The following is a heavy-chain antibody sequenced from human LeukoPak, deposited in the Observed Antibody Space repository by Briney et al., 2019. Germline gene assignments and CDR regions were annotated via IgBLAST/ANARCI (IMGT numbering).Heavy chain of an antibody. Sequence: ASVKVSCKASGYTFTGYYMHWVRQAPGQGLEWMGWINPNSGGTNYARKFQGRVTMTRDTSISTAYMELNRLRSDDTAVYYCARVEVSNPQLSPIDYWGQGTLVTVSS. CDR3: ARVEVSNPQLSPIDY. CDR2: INPNSGGT. V-gene: IGHV1-2*02. CDR1: GYTFTGYY. J-gene: IGHJ4*02.